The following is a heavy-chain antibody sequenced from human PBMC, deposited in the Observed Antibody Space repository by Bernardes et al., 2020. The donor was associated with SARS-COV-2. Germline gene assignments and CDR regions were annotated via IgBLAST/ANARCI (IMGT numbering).Heavy chain of an antibody. Sequence: GGSLRLSCAASGFTFSSYGMHWVRQAPGKGLEWVSVIYSGGSTYYADSVKGRFTISRDNSKNTLYLQMNSLRAEDTAVYYCARDGTVTTSYWGQGTLVTVSS. CDR3: ARDGTVTTSY. D-gene: IGHD4-17*01. CDR1: GFTFSSYG. CDR2: IYSGGST. V-gene: IGHV3-NL1*01. J-gene: IGHJ4*02.